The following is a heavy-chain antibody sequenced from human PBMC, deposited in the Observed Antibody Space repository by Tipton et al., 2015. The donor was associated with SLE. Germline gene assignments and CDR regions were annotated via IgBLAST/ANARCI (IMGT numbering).Heavy chain of an antibody. J-gene: IGHJ6*03. D-gene: IGHD2-8*02. V-gene: IGHV4-34*01. Sequence: TLSLTCAVYGGSFSGYYWSWIRQPPGKGLEWIGEINHSGSTTYNPSLKSRVTISIDTSKNQFSLKLSSVTAADTAVYYCARGLSSLVGFYYYYYMDVWDKGTTVTVSS. CDR3: ARGLSSLVGFYYYYYMDV. CDR1: GGSFSGYY. CDR2: INHSGST.